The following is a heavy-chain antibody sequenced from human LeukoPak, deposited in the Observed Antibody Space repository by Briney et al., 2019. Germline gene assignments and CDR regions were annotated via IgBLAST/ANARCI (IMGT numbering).Heavy chain of an antibody. CDR3: ARERYGPDAFDI. Sequence: GGSLRLSCAASGFTFSSYWMSWVRQAPGKGLVWVSRINSDGSSTSYADSVKGRFTISRDNAKNTLYLQMNSLRAEDTAVYYCARERYGPDAFDIWGQGTMVTVSS. D-gene: IGHD5-18*01. CDR1: GFTFSSYW. J-gene: IGHJ3*02. V-gene: IGHV3-74*01. CDR2: INSDGSST.